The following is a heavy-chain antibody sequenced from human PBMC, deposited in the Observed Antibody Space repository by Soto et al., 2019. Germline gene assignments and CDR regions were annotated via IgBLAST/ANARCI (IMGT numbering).Heavy chain of an antibody. V-gene: IGHV3-23*01. Sequence: GGSLRLSCAASGFTFSSYAMSWVRQAPGKGLEWVSAISGSGGSTYYADSVKGRFTISRDNSRNTLYLQMNSLRAEDTAVYYCGGAARRAYYYGMDVWGQGTTVTVSS. CDR3: GGAARRAYYYGMDV. J-gene: IGHJ6*02. CDR1: GFTFSSYA. CDR2: ISGSGGST. D-gene: IGHD6-6*01.